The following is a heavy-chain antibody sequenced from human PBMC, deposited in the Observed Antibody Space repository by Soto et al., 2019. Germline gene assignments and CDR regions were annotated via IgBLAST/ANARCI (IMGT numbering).Heavy chain of an antibody. CDR3: AKAPFDIGAVPPPIDY. Sequence: EVQLLESGGGFVQPGGSLRLSCATSGFTFASCALGWVRQGPKKGLECVSTISGGSWVTKYADSVKGRFTISRDNSKDTLYLQMNSLSADDTAIYYCAKAPFDIGAVPPPIDYLGQGTLVTVSS. D-gene: IGHD2-15*01. CDR2: ISGGSWVT. V-gene: IGHV3-23*01. CDR1: GFTFASCA. J-gene: IGHJ4*02.